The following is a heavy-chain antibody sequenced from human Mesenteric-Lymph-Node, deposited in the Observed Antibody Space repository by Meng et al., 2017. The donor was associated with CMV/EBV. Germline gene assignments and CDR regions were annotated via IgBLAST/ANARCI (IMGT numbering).Heavy chain of an antibody. Sequence: GESLKISCAASGFTFSSYAMHWVRQAPGKGLEWVAVISYDGSNKYYADSVKGRFTISRDNSKNTLYLQMNSLRAEDTAVYYCAKDRNYDFWSGYTYYYYGMDVWGQGTTVTVSS. D-gene: IGHD3-3*01. CDR1: GFTFSSYA. J-gene: IGHJ6*02. CDR3: AKDRNYDFWSGYTYYYYGMDV. V-gene: IGHV3-30*04. CDR2: ISYDGSNK.